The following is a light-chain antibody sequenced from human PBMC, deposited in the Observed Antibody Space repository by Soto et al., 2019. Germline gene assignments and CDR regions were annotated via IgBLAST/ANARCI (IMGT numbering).Light chain of an antibody. CDR1: QYIGSN. Sequence: EIVMTQSPATLSVSPGERATLSCRASQYIGSNLAWYQQKPGQAPRLLIYGASTRATGIPARFSGSGSGTEFTLTISSLQSEDFAVYYCEQYNNWPITFGQGTQLEIK. V-gene: IGKV3-15*01. CDR3: EQYNNWPIT. J-gene: IGKJ5*01. CDR2: GAS.